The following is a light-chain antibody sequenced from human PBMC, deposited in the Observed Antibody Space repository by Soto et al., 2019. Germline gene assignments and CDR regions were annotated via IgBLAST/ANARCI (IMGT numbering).Light chain of an antibody. CDR2: EVS. J-gene: IGLJ1*01. CDR1: SSDVGGYKY. Sequence: QSALTQPASVSGSPGQSITISCTGTSSDVGGYKYVSWYQQYPGKAPKLMIYEVSDRPSGVSNRFSGSKSGNTASLPISGLQAEDDADYYFSSYTRGRILVFGTGTKLTVL. V-gene: IGLV2-14*01. CDR3: SSYTRGRILV.